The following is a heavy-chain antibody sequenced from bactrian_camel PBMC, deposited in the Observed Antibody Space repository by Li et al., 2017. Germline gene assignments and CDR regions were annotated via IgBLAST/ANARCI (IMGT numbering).Heavy chain of an antibody. CDR3: ARRATVGSAYYIRQPYNY. Sequence: VQLVESGGGLVQPDGSLRLSCAASGFTFIRYAMSWVRQSPGKALEWVSSINSVGGATYYVDSVAARFTVSRDNAKNTLYLQMNSLKSEDTALYYCARRATVGSAYYIRQPYNYWGQGTQVTV. CDR1: GFTFIRYA. D-gene: IGHD2*01. J-gene: IGHJ4*01. CDR2: INSVGGAT. V-gene: IGHV3S31*01.